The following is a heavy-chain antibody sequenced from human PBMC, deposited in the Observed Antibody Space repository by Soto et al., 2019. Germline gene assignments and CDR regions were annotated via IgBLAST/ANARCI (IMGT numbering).Heavy chain of an antibody. Sequence: GVLRLSCAASGCTFTSYAMSWVRQAPGKGLEWVSTISGSGYSTYYADSVMGRFTISRDNSRNTLSLQMNSLKAEDTAVYFCAKSVLLLWFGPIKLAFWAQRTPVPVSS. CDR1: GCTFTSYA. J-gene: IGHJ1*01. V-gene: IGHV3-23*01. CDR2: ISGSGYST. CDR3: AKSVLLLWFGPIKLAF. D-gene: IGHD3-10*01.